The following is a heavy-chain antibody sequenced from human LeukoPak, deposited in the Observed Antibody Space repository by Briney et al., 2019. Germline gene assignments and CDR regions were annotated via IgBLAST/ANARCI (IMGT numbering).Heavy chain of an antibody. Sequence: ASVRVSCKASGYTFTSYGINWVRQAPGQGLEWLGRISPHNRNTHSAQKFQGRVTMTEDTSTDTAYMELSSLRSEDTAVYYCATVGLRFLEWSHAFDIWGQGTMVTVSS. CDR1: GYTFTSYG. J-gene: IGHJ3*02. D-gene: IGHD3-3*01. CDR2: ISPHNRNT. V-gene: IGHV1-18*01. CDR3: ATVGLRFLEWSHAFDI.